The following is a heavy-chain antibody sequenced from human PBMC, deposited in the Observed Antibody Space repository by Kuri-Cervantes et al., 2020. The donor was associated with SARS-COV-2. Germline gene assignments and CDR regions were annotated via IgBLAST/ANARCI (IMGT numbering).Heavy chain of an antibody. CDR3: AKFYRDIVVVPAARGFYFDY. CDR1: GFTFSSYA. Sequence: GESLKISCAASGFTFSSYAMSWVRQAPGKGLEWVSAISGSGGSTYYADSVKGRFTISRDNSKNTLYLQMNSLRAEDMAVYYCAKFYRDIVVVPAARGFYFDYWGQGTLVTVSS. J-gene: IGHJ4*02. CDR2: ISGSGGST. D-gene: IGHD2-2*01. V-gene: IGHV3-23*01.